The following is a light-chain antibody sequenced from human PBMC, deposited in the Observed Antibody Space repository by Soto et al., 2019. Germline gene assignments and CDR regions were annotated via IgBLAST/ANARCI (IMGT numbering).Light chain of an antibody. CDR3: QKRDSNPPIT. Sequence: DIQMTQSPSSLSASVGDRVTITCRASQSISSYLNWYQQKPGKAPKLLIYAASSLQSGVPSRFTVSRSGTDFTLIISSLQPEDFATDNCQKRDSNPPITFGRGTKVDIX. J-gene: IGKJ3*01. V-gene: IGKV1-39*01. CDR2: AAS. CDR1: QSISSY.